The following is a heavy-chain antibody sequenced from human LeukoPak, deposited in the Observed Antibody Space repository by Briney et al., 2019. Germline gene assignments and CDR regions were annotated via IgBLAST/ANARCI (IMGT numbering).Heavy chain of an antibody. CDR2: IYYSGST. CDR3: ARGRNWNDSYFDY. V-gene: IGHV4-59*01. Sequence: SETLSLTXTVSGGSISSYYWSWIRQPPGKGLEWIGYIYYSGSTNYNPSLKSRITISVDTSKNQFSLKLSSVTAADTAVDYCARGRNWNDSYFDYWGQGTLVTVSS. CDR1: GGSISSYY. J-gene: IGHJ4*02. D-gene: IGHD1-20*01.